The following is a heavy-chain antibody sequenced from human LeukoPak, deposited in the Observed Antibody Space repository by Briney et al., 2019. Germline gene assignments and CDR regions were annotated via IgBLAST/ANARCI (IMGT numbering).Heavy chain of an antibody. CDR2: INSDGSST. Sequence: TGGSLRLSCAASGFTFSSYWMHWVRHAPGKGLVWVSRINSDGSSTSYADSVKGRFTISRDNAKNTLYLQMNSLRAEDTAVYYCAKNNDYGGSYWYFDLWGRGTLVTVSS. CDR3: AKNNDYGGSYWYFDL. V-gene: IGHV3-74*01. CDR1: GFTFSSYW. J-gene: IGHJ2*01. D-gene: IGHD4-23*01.